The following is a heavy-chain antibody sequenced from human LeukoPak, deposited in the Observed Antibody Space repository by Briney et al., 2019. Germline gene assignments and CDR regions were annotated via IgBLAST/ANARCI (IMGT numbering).Heavy chain of an antibody. V-gene: IGHV3-30-3*01. Sequence: GGSLRLSCAASGFTFSSYAMHWVRQAPGKGLEWVAVISYDGSNKYCADSVKGRFTISRDNSKNTLYLQMNSLRAEDTAVYYCARVPYYYDSSGYYRYWGQGTLVTVSS. D-gene: IGHD3-22*01. CDR2: ISYDGSNK. J-gene: IGHJ4*02. CDR1: GFTFSSYA. CDR3: ARVPYYYDSSGYYRY.